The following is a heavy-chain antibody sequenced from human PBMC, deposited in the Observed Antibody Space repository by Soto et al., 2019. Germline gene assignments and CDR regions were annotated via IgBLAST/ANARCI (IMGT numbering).Heavy chain of an antibody. CDR3: ASGASRRYPYFFDS. V-gene: IGHV1-69*01. Sequence: QAQVVQSGAEVRKPGSSVKLSCKASEGTFNSYAIAWVRQAPGQGLEWMGGIIPYYNTLNYAQKFQDRVTITADDSTTTVYMELSSLRSDDTAVYCWASGASRRYPYFFDSWAQGTLVTVSS. CDR2: IIPYYNTL. J-gene: IGHJ4*02. CDR1: EGTFNSYA. D-gene: IGHD6-13*01.